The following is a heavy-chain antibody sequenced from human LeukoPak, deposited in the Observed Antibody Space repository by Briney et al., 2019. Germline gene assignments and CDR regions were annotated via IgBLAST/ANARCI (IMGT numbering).Heavy chain of an antibody. D-gene: IGHD3-22*01. V-gene: IGHV4-59*01. J-gene: IGHJ4*02. CDR2: IYYSGST. CDR1: GDSISSYY. Sequence: SETLSLTCTVSGDSISSYYWNWIRQPPGKGLEWIGFIYYSGSTNHNPSLKSRVTISVDTSKNQFSLKLSSVTAADTAVYYCARAAPGRYDSSGYYQFDYWGQGTLVTVSS. CDR3: ARAAPGRYDSSGYYQFDY.